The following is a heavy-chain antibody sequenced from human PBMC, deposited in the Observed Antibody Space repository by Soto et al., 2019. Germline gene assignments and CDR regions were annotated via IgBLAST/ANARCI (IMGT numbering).Heavy chain of an antibody. D-gene: IGHD2-2*01. V-gene: IGHV1-69*01. Sequence: QVRLVQSGAEVKEPGDSVRVSCEASGYTFTAYHIHWVRQAPGQGLEWMGGIIPIYGTPHYAQIFKGRVTISADASTDTGYMEVTSLTSADTAVYYCASQDPPRDRYCSSYSCYDGWFESWGQGTLVTVST. CDR2: IIPIYGTP. CDR3: ASQDPPRDRYCSSYSCYDGWFES. CDR1: GYTFTAYH. J-gene: IGHJ5*01.